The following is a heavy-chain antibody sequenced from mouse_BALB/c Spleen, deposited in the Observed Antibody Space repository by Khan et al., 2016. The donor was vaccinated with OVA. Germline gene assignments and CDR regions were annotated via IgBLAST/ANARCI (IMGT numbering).Heavy chain of an antibody. Sequence: QVQLQQSGAELAKPGASVKMSCKASGYTFINYWILWVKQRPGQGLEWIGYINPSTGYTEYNQNFKDKATLTADKSSSTAYMQLSILTFEDSAVYYGARRGLRWYLDYWGQGTTLTVSS. CDR3: ARRGLRWYLDY. J-gene: IGHJ2*01. CDR1: GYTFINYW. CDR2: INPSTGYT. V-gene: IGHV1-7*01. D-gene: IGHD1-1*01.